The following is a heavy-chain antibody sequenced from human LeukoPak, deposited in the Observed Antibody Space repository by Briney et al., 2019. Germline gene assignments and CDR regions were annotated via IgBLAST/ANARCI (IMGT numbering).Heavy chain of an antibody. V-gene: IGHV3-23*01. CDR3: AKDRDSSGYYYSGPADY. Sequence: GGFLRLSCAASGFTFSSYAMSWVRQAPGEGLEWVSAISGSGGSTYYADSVKGRFTISRDNSKNTLYLQMNSLRAEDTAVYYCAKDRDSSGYYYSGPADYWGQGTLVTVSS. D-gene: IGHD3-22*01. J-gene: IGHJ4*02. CDR1: GFTFSSYA. CDR2: ISGSGGST.